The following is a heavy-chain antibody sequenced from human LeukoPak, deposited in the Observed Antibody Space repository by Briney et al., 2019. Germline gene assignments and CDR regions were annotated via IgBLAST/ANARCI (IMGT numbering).Heavy chain of an antibody. CDR2: ISSSSSYI. CDR3: ARASGYCSGGSCYEAFDI. CDR1: GFTFSSYN. V-gene: IGHV3-21*01. J-gene: IGHJ3*02. D-gene: IGHD2-15*01. Sequence: GGSLRLSCAASGFTFSSYNMNWVRQAPGKGLEWVSSISSSSSYIYYADSVKGRFTISRDNAKNSLYLQMNSLRAEDTAVYYCARASGYCSGGSCYEAFDIWGQGTMVTVSS.